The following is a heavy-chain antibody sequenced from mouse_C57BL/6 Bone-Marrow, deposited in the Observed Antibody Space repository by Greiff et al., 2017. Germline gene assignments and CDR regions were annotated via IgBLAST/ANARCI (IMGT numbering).Heavy chain of an antibody. V-gene: IGHV1-81*01. CDR3: DRDREGYITAEEADY. CDR2: IYPTSGNT. Sequence: VKVVESGAELARPGASVKLSCKASGYTFTRYGLSWVKQRTGQGLEWIGEIYPTSGNTYYNEKFKGKATLTADKYSSTAYMALRKLTSEVSGVNFCDRDREGYITAEEADYGGQGTTLTVSS. CDR1: GYTFTRYG. D-gene: IGHD1-1*01. J-gene: IGHJ2*01.